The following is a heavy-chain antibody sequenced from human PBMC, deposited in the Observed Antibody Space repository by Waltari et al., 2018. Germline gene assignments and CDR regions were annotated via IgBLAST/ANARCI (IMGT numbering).Heavy chain of an antibody. J-gene: IGHJ4*02. CDR1: GGSISSSNYY. CDR3: ARDAQWLAGVDY. V-gene: IGHV4-39*07. Sequence: QLQLQESGPGLVKPSETLSLTCTVSGGSISSSNYYWGWIRQPPGKGLEWIGSIYYRGSTYYNPSLKSRVTISVDTSKNQFSLNLSSVTAADTAVYYCARDAQWLAGVDYWGQGTLVTVSS. CDR2: IYYRGST. D-gene: IGHD6-19*01.